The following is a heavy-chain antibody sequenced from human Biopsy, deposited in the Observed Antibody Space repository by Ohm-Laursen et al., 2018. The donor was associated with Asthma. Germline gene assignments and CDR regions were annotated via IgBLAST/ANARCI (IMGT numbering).Heavy chain of an antibody. Sequence: SLRLSCAASGFSVSTKYMSWVRQAPGKGLEWVSLIYSGDNTYYADSVKGRFTISRDHSKPYLQMNNLRAEDTAMYHCARISRLGYNSLDYGMDVWGQGTTVTVSS. J-gene: IGHJ6*02. V-gene: IGHV3-53*01. CDR1: GFSVSTKY. CDR3: ARISRLGYNSLDYGMDV. D-gene: IGHD5-24*01. CDR2: IYSGDNT.